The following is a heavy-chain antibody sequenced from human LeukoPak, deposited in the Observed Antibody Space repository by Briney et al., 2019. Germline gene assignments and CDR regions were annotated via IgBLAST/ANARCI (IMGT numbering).Heavy chain of an antibody. D-gene: IGHD1-26*01. CDR2: INHCGST. J-gene: IGHJ5*02. CDR3: ARGGVATLVWFDP. CDR1: GGSFSGYY. Sequence: SETLSLTCVVYGGSFSGYYSSWVRQPPGKGLEWMGEINHCGSTNYNPSPTSRVTISGDTSKNQFSLKLSSVTAADTAVYYCARGGVATLVWFDPWGQGTLVTVSS. V-gene: IGHV4-34*01.